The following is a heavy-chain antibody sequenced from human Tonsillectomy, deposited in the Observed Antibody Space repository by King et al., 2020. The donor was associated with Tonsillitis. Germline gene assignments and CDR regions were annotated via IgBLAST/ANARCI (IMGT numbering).Heavy chain of an antibody. D-gene: IGHD6-19*01. CDR3: ARKGLSSGWNENGFDP. CDR2: ISSGSSYT. CDR1: GFTFSDYY. J-gene: IGHJ5*02. Sequence: VQLVESGGGLVKPGGSLRLSCAASGFTFSDYYMSWIRRSPGKGLEWVSYISSGSSYTNYADSVKGRFTISRDNAKNSLHLQMNSLRAEDTAVYYCARKGLSSGWNENGFDPWGQGTLVTVSS. V-gene: IGHV3-11*06.